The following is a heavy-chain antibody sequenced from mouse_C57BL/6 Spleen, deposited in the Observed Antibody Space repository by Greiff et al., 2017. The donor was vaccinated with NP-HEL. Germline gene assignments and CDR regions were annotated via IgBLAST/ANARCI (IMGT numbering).Heavy chain of an antibody. CDR1: GYTFTGYW. CDR2: ILPGSGST. V-gene: IGHV1-9*01. CDR3: ARFAHYYGSSYDWYFGV. Sequence: QVQLQQSGAELMKPGASVKLSCKATGYTFTGYWIEWVKQRPGHGLEWIGEILPGSGSTNYNEKFKGKATFTADTSSNTAYMQLSSLTTEDSAIYYCARFAHYYGSSYDWYFGVWGTATTVTVSS. D-gene: IGHD1-1*01. J-gene: IGHJ1*03.